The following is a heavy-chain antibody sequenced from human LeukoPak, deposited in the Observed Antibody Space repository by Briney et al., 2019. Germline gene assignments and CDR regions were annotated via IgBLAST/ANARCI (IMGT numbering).Heavy chain of an antibody. CDR1: GGSISSGDYY. D-gene: IGHD2-2*02. Sequence: SETLSLTCTVSGGSISSGDYYSTWIRQPPGNGLEWIGEINHSGSANYNPSLKSRVTMSVDTSKNQFSLRPNSVTAADTAVYYCARGTYTRDGPCYWGQGALVTVSS. CDR2: INHSGSA. V-gene: IGHV4-39*07. CDR3: ARGTYTRDGPCY. J-gene: IGHJ4*02.